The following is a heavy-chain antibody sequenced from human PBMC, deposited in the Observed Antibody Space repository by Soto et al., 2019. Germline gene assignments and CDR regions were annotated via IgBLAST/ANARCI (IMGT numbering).Heavy chain of an antibody. CDR3: ARGQRFSDWFDP. Sequence: SETLSLTCTVSGGSMSSYYWTWIRQPAGKGLEWIGRVYSSGGTHYNPSLKSRVTISLDTSKNQFSLRLLSVTDADTAVYYCARGQRFSDWFDPWGQGTLATVSS. J-gene: IGHJ5*02. CDR1: GGSMSSYY. CDR2: VYSSGGT. D-gene: IGHD3-3*01. V-gene: IGHV4-4*07.